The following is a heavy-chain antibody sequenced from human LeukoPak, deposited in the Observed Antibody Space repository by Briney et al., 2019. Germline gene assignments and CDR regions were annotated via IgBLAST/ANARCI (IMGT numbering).Heavy chain of an antibody. CDR2: IYYSGST. CDR1: GGSISSYY. J-gene: IGHJ4*02. Sequence: SETLSLTCTVSGGSISSYYWSWIRQSPGKGLEWIGHIYYSGSTNYNPSLKSRVTISVDTSKNQFSLKLNSVTAADTAVYYCARHQASSGSPRFDYWGQGTLVTVSS. D-gene: IGHD3-10*01. CDR3: ARHQASSGSPRFDY. V-gene: IGHV4-59*08.